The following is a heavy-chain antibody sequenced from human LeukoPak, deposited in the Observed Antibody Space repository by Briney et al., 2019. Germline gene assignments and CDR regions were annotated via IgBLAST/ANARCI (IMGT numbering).Heavy chain of an antibody. J-gene: IGHJ4*02. V-gene: IGHV3-23*01. CDR3: AKALDYWYFDY. CDR2: ISGSGGST. D-gene: IGHD2/OR15-2a*01. Sequence: GGSLRLSCGASGFTFSSYAMSWVRQAPGKGLEWVSVISGSGGSTYYADSVKGRCTISRDNSKNTLYLEMNSLRAEDTAVYYCAKALDYWYFDYWGQGTLVTVSS. CDR1: GFTFSSYA.